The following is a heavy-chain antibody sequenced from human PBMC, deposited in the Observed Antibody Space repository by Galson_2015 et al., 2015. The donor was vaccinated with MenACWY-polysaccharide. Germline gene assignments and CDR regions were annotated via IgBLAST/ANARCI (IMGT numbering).Heavy chain of an antibody. J-gene: IGHJ4*02. Sequence: PLRLSCAASGFTVSSNYMSWVRQAPAKGLEWVSVIYSGGSTDYADSVKGRFFISRDNSKNTLYLQMNRLRAEDTAAYYCARKFTYGLDWGQGTLVTVSS. CDR1: GFTVSSNY. CDR3: ARKFTYGLD. CDR2: IYSGGST. V-gene: IGHV3-53*01. D-gene: IGHD3-10*01.